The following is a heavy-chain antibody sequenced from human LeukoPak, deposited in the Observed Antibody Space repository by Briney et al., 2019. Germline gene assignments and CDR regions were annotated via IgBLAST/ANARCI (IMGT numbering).Heavy chain of an antibody. V-gene: IGHV1-8*01. J-gene: IGHJ6*03. Sequence: GASVKVSCKASGYSFTNFDINWVRQATGQGLEWMGWMNPNSGNKGYAQKFQGRVTMTMNTSITTAYMELSSLRSEDTAVYYCARGPQWRGDYYHMDVWGRGTTVTVSS. CDR2: MNPNSGNK. CDR3: ARGPQWRGDYYHMDV. D-gene: IGHD6-19*01. CDR1: GYSFTNFD.